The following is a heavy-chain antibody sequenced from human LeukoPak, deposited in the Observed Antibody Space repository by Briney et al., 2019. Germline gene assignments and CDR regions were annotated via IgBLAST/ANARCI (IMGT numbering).Heavy chain of an antibody. CDR1: GFSLSTSGVG. CDR2: IYWNDDK. V-gene: IGHV2-5*01. D-gene: IGHD6-19*01. Sequence: SGPTLVNPTQTLTLTCTFSGFSLSTSGVGVGWIRQPPGKDLEWLALIYWNDDKRYSPSLKSRLTITKDTSKNQVVLTMTNMDPVDTATYYCAHLPRIAVDRGNSETALARYYFDYWGQGTLVTVSS. CDR3: AHLPRIAVDRGNSETALARYYFDY. J-gene: IGHJ4*02.